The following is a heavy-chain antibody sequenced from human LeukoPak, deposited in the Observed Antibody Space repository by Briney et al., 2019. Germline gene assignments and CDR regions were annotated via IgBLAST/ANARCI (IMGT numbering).Heavy chain of an antibody. CDR3: ASPYDYGDHYLDALHI. J-gene: IGHJ3*02. Sequence: SVKVSCKASGDTFSGFAVSWVRQAPGQGLEWMGRIIPLFGTADYAQRYQGRVTISADNSLNTAYLELSSLTSEDTAVYYCASPYDYGDHYLDALHIWGQGTIVTVSS. D-gene: IGHD4-17*01. V-gene: IGHV1-69*06. CDR1: GDTFSGFA. CDR2: IIPLFGTA.